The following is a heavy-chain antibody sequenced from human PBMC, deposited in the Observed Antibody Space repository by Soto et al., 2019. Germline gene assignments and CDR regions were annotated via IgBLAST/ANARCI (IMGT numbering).Heavy chain of an antibody. J-gene: IGHJ6*02. D-gene: IGHD3-3*01. CDR1: GGTFSSYA. V-gene: IGHV1-69*13. CDR2: IIPIFGTA. Sequence: SVTVSCQASGGTFSSYAISWVRQAPGQGLEWMGGIIPIFGTAKYEQKFQGRVTHTADESTSTAYMELSRLRSEDTAVYYCARGSRITVCGGVSTPDFFYYYYGMDVWGQGTTVTVSS. CDR3: ARGSRITVCGGVSTPDFFYYYYGMDV.